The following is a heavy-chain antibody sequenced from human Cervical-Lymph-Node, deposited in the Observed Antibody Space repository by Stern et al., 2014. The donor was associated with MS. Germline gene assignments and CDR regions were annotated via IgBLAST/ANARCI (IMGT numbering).Heavy chain of an antibody. D-gene: IGHD2-21*02. CDR3: ASGGSTA. Sequence: EVQLVESGGGLVKPGGSLRLSCSVSGLTFSSSSMNWVRQAPGKGLQWVSSIGTGSSRIYYRDSVKGRFTISRDNAKNSLYLQMNSLRVEDTAVYYCASGGSTAWGQGTLVTVSS. V-gene: IGHV3-21*01. J-gene: IGHJ4*02. CDR1: GLTFSSSS. CDR2: IGTGSSRI.